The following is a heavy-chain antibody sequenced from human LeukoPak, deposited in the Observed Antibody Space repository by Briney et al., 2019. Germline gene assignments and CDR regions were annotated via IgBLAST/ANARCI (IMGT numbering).Heavy chain of an antibody. CDR3: IIAAAGMWY. CDR1: GYTFTSYG. V-gene: IGHV1-18*01. D-gene: IGHD6-13*01. Sequence: ASVKVSCKASGYTFTSYGISWVRQAPGQGLEWMGWISAYNGNTNYAQKLQGRVTMPTDTSTSTAYMELRSLRSDDPAVYYCIIAAAGMWYWGQGTLVTVSS. CDR2: ISAYNGNT. J-gene: IGHJ4*02.